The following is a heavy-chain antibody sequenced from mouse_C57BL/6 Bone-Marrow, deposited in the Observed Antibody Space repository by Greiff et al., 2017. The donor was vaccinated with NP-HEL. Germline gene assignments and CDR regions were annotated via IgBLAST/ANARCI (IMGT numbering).Heavy chain of an antibody. V-gene: IGHV2-2*01. CDR2: IWSGGST. J-gene: IGHJ3*01. CDR1: GFSLTSYG. Sequence: QVQLQQSGPGLVQPSQSLSITCTVSGFSLTSYGVHWVRPSPGKGLEWLGVIWSGGSTDYNAAFISRLSLSNDNAKSQVFFKMTSLQADDTAIYYCARQAWFAYWGQGTLVTVSA. CDR3: ARQAWFAY.